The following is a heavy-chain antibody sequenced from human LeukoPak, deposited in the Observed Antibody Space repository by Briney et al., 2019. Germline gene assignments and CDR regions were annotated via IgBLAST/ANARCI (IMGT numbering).Heavy chain of an antibody. CDR1: GYSISSGYY. CDR2: IYHSGST. CDR3: ARDTTYYDSSGYYDAFDI. D-gene: IGHD3-22*01. J-gene: IGHJ3*02. V-gene: IGHV4-38-2*02. Sequence: SETLSLTCAVSGYSISSGYYWGWIRQPPGKGLEWIGSIYHSGSTYYNPSLKSRVTISVDTSKNQFSLKLSSVTAADTAVYYCARDTTYYDSSGYYDAFDIWGQGTMVTVSS.